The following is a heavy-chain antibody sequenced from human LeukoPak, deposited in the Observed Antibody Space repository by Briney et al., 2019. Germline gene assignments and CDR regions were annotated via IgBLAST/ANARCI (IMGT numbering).Heavy chain of an antibody. J-gene: IGHJ5*02. Sequence: PSETLSLTCTVSGGSISSSSYYWGWIRQPPGKGLEWIGSIYYSGSTYYNPSLKSRVTISVDTSKNQFSLKLSSVTAADTAVYYCARQTLGIERTRFDPWGQGTLVTVSS. CDR1: GGSISSSSYY. V-gene: IGHV4-39*01. CDR3: ARQTLGIERTRFDP. CDR2: IYYSGST. D-gene: IGHD7-27*01.